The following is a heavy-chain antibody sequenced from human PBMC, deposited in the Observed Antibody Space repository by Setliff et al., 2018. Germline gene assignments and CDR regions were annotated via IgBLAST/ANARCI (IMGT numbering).Heavy chain of an antibody. J-gene: IGHJ6*03. V-gene: IGHV4-59*01. D-gene: IGHD6-13*01. CDR3: AKQGSYYYYMDV. CDR2: IYYSGST. Sequence: SETLSLTCSVSGDSMSFSYWSWIRQPPGKGLEWIGYIYYSGSTDSHPSLKSRVSISIDTSRNQFSLNVRSVTAADTAVYYCAKQGSYYYYMDVWGKGTTVTVSS. CDR1: GDSMSFSY.